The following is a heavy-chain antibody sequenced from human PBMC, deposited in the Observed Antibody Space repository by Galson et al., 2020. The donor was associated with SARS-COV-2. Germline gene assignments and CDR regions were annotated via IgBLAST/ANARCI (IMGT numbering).Heavy chain of an antibody. V-gene: IGHV1-69*13. CDR3: ARDQRDTMVRGPKGNYYYAMDV. Sequence: SVKVSCKASGDTFRNYAFSWVRQAPGQGLEWMGGIIPIFGPANYAQKFQGRVTITADESSTTAYMELSSLRSEDTAVFYCARDQRDTMVRGPKGNYYYAMDVWGLGTTVIVSS. D-gene: IGHD3-10*01. CDR2: IIPIFGPA. J-gene: IGHJ6*02. CDR1: GDTFRNYA.